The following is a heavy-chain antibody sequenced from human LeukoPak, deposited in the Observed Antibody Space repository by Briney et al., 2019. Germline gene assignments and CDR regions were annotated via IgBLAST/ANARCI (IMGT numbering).Heavy chain of an antibody. CDR3: ARGGYCSSTSCYGADAFDI. V-gene: IGHV4-34*01. CDR1: GGSISSYY. CDR2: INHSGST. D-gene: IGHD2-2*01. J-gene: IGHJ3*02. Sequence: PSETLSLTCTVSGGSISSYYWSWIRQPPGKGLEWIGEINHSGSTNYNPSLKSRVTISVDTSKNQFSLKLSSVTAADTAVYYCARGGYCSSTSCYGADAFDIWGQGTMVTVSS.